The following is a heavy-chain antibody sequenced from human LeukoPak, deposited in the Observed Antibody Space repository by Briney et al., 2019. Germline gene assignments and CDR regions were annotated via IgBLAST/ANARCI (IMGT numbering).Heavy chain of an antibody. D-gene: IGHD3-22*01. CDR2: IWCEGSNK. V-gene: IGHV3-33*04. J-gene: IGHJ5*02. Sequence: GGSLRLSCAACGFTLSSYRVQGPPQAPRKALEWGGDIWCEGSNKHCADPEKRLFTISRDYHKNTVYLQKNTVRAGDTAVFLCARERGTYYYDSSGYRLYGFDPWGQGTLVTVSS. CDR3: ARERGTYYYDSSGYRLYGFDP. CDR1: GFTLSSYR.